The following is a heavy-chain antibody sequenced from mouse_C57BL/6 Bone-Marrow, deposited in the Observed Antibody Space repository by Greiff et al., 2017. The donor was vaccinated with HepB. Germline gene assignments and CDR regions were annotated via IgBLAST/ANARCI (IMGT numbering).Heavy chain of an antibody. CDR3: ARDNYSNLYAMDY. D-gene: IGHD2-5*01. J-gene: IGHJ4*01. CDR1: GFTFSSYA. Sequence: DVMLVESGGGLVKPGGSLKLSCAASGFTFSSYAMSWVRQTPEKRLEWVATISDGGSYTYYPDNVKGRFTISRDNAKNNLYLQMSHLKSEDTAMYYCARDNYSNLYAMDYWGQGTSVTVSS. V-gene: IGHV5-4*01. CDR2: ISDGGSYT.